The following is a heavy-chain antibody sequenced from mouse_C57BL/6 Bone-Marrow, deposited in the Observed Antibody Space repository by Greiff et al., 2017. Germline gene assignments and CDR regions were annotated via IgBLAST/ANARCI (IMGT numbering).Heavy chain of an antibody. CDR1: GYTFTSYW. CDR3: ARSGLGFYAMDY. CDR2: IYPGSGGT. D-gene: IGHD3-1*01. J-gene: IGHJ4*01. Sequence: QVQLQQSGAELVKPGASVKMSCKASGYTFTSYWITWVKQRPGQGLEWIGDIYPGSGGTNYNEKFKSKATLTVDTSSSTAYMQLSSLKSEDSAVYYCARSGLGFYAMDYWGQGTSVTVSS. V-gene: IGHV1-55*01.